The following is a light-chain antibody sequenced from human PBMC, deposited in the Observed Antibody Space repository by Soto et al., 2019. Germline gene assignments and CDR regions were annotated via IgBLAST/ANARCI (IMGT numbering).Light chain of an antibody. J-gene: IGKJ5*01. CDR1: ESISRH. Sequence: DIQMTQSPSSLSASVGDRVTITCRASESISRHLNWYQQKPGKAPKLLIYAASSLQNGVPSRFSGSGSGTDFTLTISNLQPEYFATYYFQQSYSTLSITFGQGTLLEIK. V-gene: IGKV1-39*01. CDR3: QQSYSTLSIT. CDR2: AAS.